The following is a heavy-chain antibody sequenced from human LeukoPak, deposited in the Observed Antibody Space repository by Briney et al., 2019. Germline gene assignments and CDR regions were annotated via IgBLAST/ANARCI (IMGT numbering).Heavy chain of an antibody. CDR3: ARGGEYYYYMDV. CDR2: MNPNSCNT. CDR1: GYTFTSYD. V-gene: IGHV1-8*01. D-gene: IGHD3-10*01. J-gene: IGHJ6*03. Sequence: ASVKVSCKASGYTFTSYDINWVRQATGQGLEWMGWMNPNSCNTGYAQKFQGRVTMTRNTSISTAYMELSSLRSEDTAVYYCARGGEYYYYMDVWGKGTTVTVSS.